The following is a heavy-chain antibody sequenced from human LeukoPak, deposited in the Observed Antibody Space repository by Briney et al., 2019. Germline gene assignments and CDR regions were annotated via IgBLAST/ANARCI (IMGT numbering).Heavy chain of an antibody. CDR2: IYSGGST. J-gene: IGHJ4*02. CDR1: GFTVSSNY. D-gene: IGHD6-13*01. CDR3: ARRYSSSWYGDY. Sequence: TGGSLRLSCAASGFTVSSNYMSWVRQAPGKGLEWVSVIYSGGSTYYADSVKGRFTISRDNSKNTLYLQMNSLRAEDTAVYYCARRYSSSWYGDYWGQGTLVTVSS. V-gene: IGHV3-53*01.